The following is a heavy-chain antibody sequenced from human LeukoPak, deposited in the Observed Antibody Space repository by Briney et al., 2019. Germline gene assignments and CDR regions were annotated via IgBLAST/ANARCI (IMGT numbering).Heavy chain of an antibody. CDR2: ISYDGSNK. Sequence: GRSLRLSCAASGFTFSSYGMHWVRQAPGKGLEWVAVISYDGSNKYYADSVKGRFTISRDNSKNTLHLQMNSLRAEDTAVYYCAKDHLDYDILTGLDYWGQGTLVTVSS. J-gene: IGHJ4*02. CDR3: AKDHLDYDILTGLDY. V-gene: IGHV3-30*18. CDR1: GFTFSSYG. D-gene: IGHD3-9*01.